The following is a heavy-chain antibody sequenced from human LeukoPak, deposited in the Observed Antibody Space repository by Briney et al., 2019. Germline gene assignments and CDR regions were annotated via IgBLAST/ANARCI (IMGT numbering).Heavy chain of an antibody. D-gene: IGHD1-1*01. J-gene: IGHJ4*02. CDR1: GYSLSSGYF. V-gene: IGHV4-38-2*02. Sequence: SETLSLTCTVSGYSLSSGYFWGWIRPSPGKGLEWIGSISHSGTTFYNPSLKSRITVSRDTSKNQFSLKVTSVTAADTAAYYCTREEAGTTVDYWGQGTLVTVSS. CDR2: ISHSGTT. CDR3: TREEAGTTVDY.